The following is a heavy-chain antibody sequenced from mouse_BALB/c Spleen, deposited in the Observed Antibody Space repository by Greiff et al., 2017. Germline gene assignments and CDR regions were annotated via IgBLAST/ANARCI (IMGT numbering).Heavy chain of an antibody. J-gene: IGHJ3*01. V-gene: IGHV1-80*01. Sequence: QVHVKQSGAELVRPGSSVKISCKASGYAFSSYWMNWVKQRPGQGLEWIGQIYPGDGDTNYNGKFKGKATLTADKSSSTAYMQLSSLTSEDSAVYFCARSNFYGSSYGFAYWGQGTLVTVSA. CDR3: ARSNFYGSSYGFAY. CDR1: GYAFSSYW. D-gene: IGHD1-1*01. CDR2: IYPGDGDT.